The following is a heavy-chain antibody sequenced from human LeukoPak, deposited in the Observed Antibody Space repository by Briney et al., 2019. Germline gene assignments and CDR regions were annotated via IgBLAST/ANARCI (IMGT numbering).Heavy chain of an antibody. CDR2: MHYSGST. V-gene: IGHV4-38-2*02. CDR1: GYSISNGYC. D-gene: IGHD2-21*02. Sequence: PSETLSLTCAVSGYSISNGYCWGWIRQPPGKGLEWIGLMHYSGSTYYNPSLKSRVTISRDTSKNQFSLNLNSVTAADTAVYYRAREGVTTDYWGQGTLVTVSS. J-gene: IGHJ4*02. CDR3: AREGVTTDY.